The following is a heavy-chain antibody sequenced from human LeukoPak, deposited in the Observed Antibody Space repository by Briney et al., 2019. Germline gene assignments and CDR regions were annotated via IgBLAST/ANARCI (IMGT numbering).Heavy chain of an antibody. CDR2: IRSKANSYAT. D-gene: IGHD2-2*01. CDR3: TRLTYCSSTSCALMDV. CDR1: GFTFSGSA. V-gene: IGHV3-73*01. J-gene: IGHJ6*03. Sequence: PGGSLRLSCAASGFTFSGSAMHWVRQASGKGLEWVGRIRSKANSYATAYAASVKGRFTISRDDSKNTAYLQMNSLKTEDTAVYYCTRLTYCSSTSCALMDVWGKGTTVTVSS.